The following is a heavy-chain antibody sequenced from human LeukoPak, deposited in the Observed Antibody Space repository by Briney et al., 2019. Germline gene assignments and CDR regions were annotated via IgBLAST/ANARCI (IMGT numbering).Heavy chain of an antibody. J-gene: IGHJ1*01. CDR1: GYTFISYG. CDR2: ISAYNGNT. V-gene: IGHV1-18*01. Sequence: ASVTVSCKASGYTFISYGISWVRQAPGQGLEWMGWISAYNGNTNYAQKLQGRVTMTTDTYTSTTYMELRSLRSDDTAVYYCASSDGKYFQHWGQGTLVTVSS. D-gene: IGHD1-1*01. CDR3: ASSDGKYFQH.